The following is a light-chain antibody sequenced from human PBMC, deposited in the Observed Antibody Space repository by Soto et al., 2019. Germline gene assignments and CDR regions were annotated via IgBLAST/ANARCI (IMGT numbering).Light chain of an antibody. J-gene: IGLJ1*01. CDR2: GNS. Sequence: QSVLTQPPSVSGAPGQRVTISCTGSSSNIGAGYDVHWYQQLPGTAPKLLIYGNSNRPSGVPDRFSGSKSGTSASLAITGLQADDEADYYWQSYDSSLTLRVFGTGTKVTVL. CDR1: SSNIGAGYD. CDR3: QSYDSSLTLRV. V-gene: IGLV1-40*01.